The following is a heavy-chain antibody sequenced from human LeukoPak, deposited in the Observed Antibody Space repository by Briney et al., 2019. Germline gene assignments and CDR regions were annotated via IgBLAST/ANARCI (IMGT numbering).Heavy chain of an antibody. Sequence: PGGSLRLSCAASGFTFSGSAMSWVRQAPGEGLEWVGRLGSKAAGGTTDYAAPVKDRFTISRHDSKNTLYLQMNSLKTEDTAFYYCTAGAYCGQGTLVTVTS. CDR2: LGSKAAGGTT. J-gene: IGHJ4*02. CDR1: GFTFSGSA. CDR3: TAGAY. V-gene: IGHV3-15*04.